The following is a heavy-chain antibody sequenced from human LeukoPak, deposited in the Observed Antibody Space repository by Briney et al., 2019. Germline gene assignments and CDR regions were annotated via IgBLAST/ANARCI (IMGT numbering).Heavy chain of an antibody. CDR2: IWYDGSNK. CDR1: GFVFSNYD. Sequence: GGSLRLSCAASGFVFSNYDIHWVRQAPGKGLEWVAVIWYDGSNKYYADSVKGRFTIPRDNSKNTLYLQMNSLRAEDTAVYYCARNGPYYFDYWGQGTLVTVSS. CDR3: ARNGPYYFDY. J-gene: IGHJ4*02. V-gene: IGHV3-33*01.